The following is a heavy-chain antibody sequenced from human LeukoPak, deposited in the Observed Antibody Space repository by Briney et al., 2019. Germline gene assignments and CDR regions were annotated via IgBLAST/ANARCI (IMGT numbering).Heavy chain of an antibody. V-gene: IGHV4-34*01. CDR2: INHSGST. CDR1: GGSFSGYY. D-gene: IGHD3-10*01. Sequence: SETLSLTCAVYGGSFSGYYWSWIRQPPGKGLEWIGEINHSGSTNYNPSLKSRVTISVDTSKNQFSLKLSSVTAADTAVYYCARTMVQGVIRRPYYFDYWGQGTLVTVSS. CDR3: ARTMVQGVIRRPYYFDY. J-gene: IGHJ4*02.